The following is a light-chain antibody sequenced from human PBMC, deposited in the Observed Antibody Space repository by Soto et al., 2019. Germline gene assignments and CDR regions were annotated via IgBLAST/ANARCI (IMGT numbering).Light chain of an antibody. V-gene: IGKV1-5*01. CDR1: QSISSW. Sequence: DIQMTQSPSTLSASVGDRVTITCRASQSISSWLAWYQQKTGKAPKLLIYDASSLESGVPSRFSGSGSGTEVSLTIGSLQPDDFATYYCQQYNSYSPYTFGQGTKLEIK. CDR3: QQYNSYSPYT. CDR2: DAS. J-gene: IGKJ2*01.